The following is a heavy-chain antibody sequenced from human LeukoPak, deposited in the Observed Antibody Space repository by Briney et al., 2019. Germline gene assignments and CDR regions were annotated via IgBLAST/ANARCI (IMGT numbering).Heavy chain of an antibody. CDR1: GYTFTGYY. Sequence: GGSVTVSCKASGYTFTGYYMHWVRQAPGQGLEWMGWINPNSGGTNYAQKFQGRVTMTRDTSISTAYMELSRLRSDDTAVYYCARDSSSGWPTTVDYWGQGTLVTVSS. CDR3: ARDSSSGWPTTVDY. D-gene: IGHD6-19*01. J-gene: IGHJ4*02. CDR2: INPNSGGT. V-gene: IGHV1-2*02.